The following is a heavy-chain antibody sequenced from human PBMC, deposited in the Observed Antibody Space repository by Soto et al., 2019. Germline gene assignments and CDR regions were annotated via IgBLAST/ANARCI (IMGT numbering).Heavy chain of an antibody. J-gene: IGHJ6*03. Sequence: SGAEVKKPGASVKVSCKASGYTFTSYAMHWVRQAPGQRLEWMGWINAGNGNTKYSQKFQGRVTITRDTSASTAYMELSSLRSEDTAVYYCARDAVAATPLYYYYYMDVWGKGTTVTVSS. CDR1: GYTFTSYA. D-gene: IGHD2-15*01. V-gene: IGHV1-3*01. CDR2: INAGNGNT. CDR3: ARDAVAATPLYYYYYMDV.